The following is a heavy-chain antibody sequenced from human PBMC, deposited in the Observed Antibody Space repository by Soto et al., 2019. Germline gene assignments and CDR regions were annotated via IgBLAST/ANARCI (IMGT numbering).Heavy chain of an antibody. CDR3: ARDRSPTAAGYYYYYYYMDV. CDR2: INSDGSST. CDR1: GFTFSSYW. D-gene: IGHD6-13*01. J-gene: IGHJ6*03. V-gene: IGHV3-74*01. Sequence: GGSLRLSCAASGFTFSSYWMHWVRQAPGKGLVWVSRINSDGSSTSYADSVKGRFTISRDNAKNTLYLQMNSLRAEDTAVYYCARDRSPTAAGYYYYYYYMDVWGKGTTVTVSS.